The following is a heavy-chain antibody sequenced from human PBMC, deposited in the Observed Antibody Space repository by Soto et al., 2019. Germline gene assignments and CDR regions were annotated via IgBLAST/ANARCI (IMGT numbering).Heavy chain of an antibody. CDR3: AKSTGGTANGMDV. D-gene: IGHD2-8*02. J-gene: IGHJ6*02. CDR1: GFSFDDYA. CDR2: IAWNGGSI. V-gene: IGHV3-9*01. Sequence: EVRLVESGGDLVQPGRSLRLSCAASGFSFDDYAMHWVRQAPGKGLEWVSGIAWNGGSIGYADSVKGRFTISRDNAKNCLYLQMNSLRPEATAFYYCAKSTGGTANGMDVWGQGTTVTVSS.